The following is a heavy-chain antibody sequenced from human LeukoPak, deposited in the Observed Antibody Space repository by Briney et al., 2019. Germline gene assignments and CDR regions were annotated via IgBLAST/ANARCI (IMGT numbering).Heavy chain of an antibody. D-gene: IGHD4-11*01. V-gene: IGHV1-69*04. CDR1: GGTFSSYA. CDR3: ARVSYSNPRYYYGMDV. J-gene: IGHJ6*02. Sequence: ASVKVSCKASGGTFSSYAISWVRQAPGQGLEWMGRIIPILGIANYAQKFQGRVTITADKSTSTAYMELSSLRSEDTAVYYCARVSYSNPRYYYGMDVWGQGTTVTVSS. CDR2: IIPILGIA.